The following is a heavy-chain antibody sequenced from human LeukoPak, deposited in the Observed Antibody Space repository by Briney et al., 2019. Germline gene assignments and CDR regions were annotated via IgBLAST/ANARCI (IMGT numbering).Heavy chain of an antibody. V-gene: IGHV3-9*01. Sequence: GGSLRLAWAASGFTFHDYAMHWVRQGPEKGREWVSCTSWNGGVIGYADSVVGRFTVSRDNAKNSLFLQMNSLRPEDTALYYCTKSDCSSTSCHTSDYWGQGTLVTVSS. CDR3: TKSDCSSTSCHTSDY. J-gene: IGHJ4*02. CDR1: GFTFHDYA. D-gene: IGHD2-2*02. CDR2: TSWNGGVI.